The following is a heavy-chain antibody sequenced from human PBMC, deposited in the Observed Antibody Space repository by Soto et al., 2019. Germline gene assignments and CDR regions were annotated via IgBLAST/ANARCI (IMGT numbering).Heavy chain of an antibody. J-gene: IGHJ6*02. D-gene: IGHD4-17*01. CDR1: GFTFSSYG. Sequence: QVQLVESGGGVVRPGRSLRLSCAASGFTFSSYGMHWVRQAPGKGLEWVAVISYDGSNKYYADSVKGRFTISRDNSKNTLYLQMNSLRAEDTAVYYCAKGMTTVTTSYYYYGMDVWGQGTTVTVSS. CDR3: AKGMTTVTTSYYYYGMDV. V-gene: IGHV3-30*18. CDR2: ISYDGSNK.